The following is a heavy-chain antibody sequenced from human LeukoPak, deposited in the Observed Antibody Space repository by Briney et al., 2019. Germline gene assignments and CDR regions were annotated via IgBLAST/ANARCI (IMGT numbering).Heavy chain of an antibody. CDR1: ADSFSTHY. CDR3: ARDPTTVTKGFDV. D-gene: IGHD4-17*01. CDR2: ISSIGST. V-gene: IGHV4-59*11. Sequence: SETLSLTCSVSADSFSTHYWTWLRQPPGKGLEWLGYISSIGSTNYNPSLKSRVTISVDTSKKRFSLKMTSVTAADTAVYYCARDPTTVTKGFDVWGQGTMVTVSS. J-gene: IGHJ3*01.